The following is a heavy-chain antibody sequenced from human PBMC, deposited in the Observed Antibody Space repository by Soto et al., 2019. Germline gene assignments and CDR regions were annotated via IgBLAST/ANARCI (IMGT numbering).Heavy chain of an antibody. Sequence: GGSLRLSCAASGFTFSSYWMTWVRQAPGKGLEWVANIKEDGSEKYYVDSVKGRFTISRDNAKNSLYLQMNSLRAEDTAVYYCARDGVITNIAARPFEYWGQGTLVTVSS. CDR2: IKEDGSEK. J-gene: IGHJ4*02. V-gene: IGHV3-7*01. D-gene: IGHD6-6*01. CDR3: ARDGVITNIAARPFEY. CDR1: GFTFSSYW.